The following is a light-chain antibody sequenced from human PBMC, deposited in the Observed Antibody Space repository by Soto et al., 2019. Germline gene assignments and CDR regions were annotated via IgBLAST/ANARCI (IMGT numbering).Light chain of an antibody. Sequence: QSVLTQPPSVSAAPGQKVTISCSGSSSNIENNYVSWYQRLPGTAPKLLIYDSNKRPSGIPDRFSGSKSGTSATLDITGLQTGDEADYYCGTCDSSLSGHVVFGGGTKLTVL. CDR1: SSNIENNY. CDR2: DSN. V-gene: IGLV1-51*01. CDR3: GTCDSSLSGHVV. J-gene: IGLJ2*01.